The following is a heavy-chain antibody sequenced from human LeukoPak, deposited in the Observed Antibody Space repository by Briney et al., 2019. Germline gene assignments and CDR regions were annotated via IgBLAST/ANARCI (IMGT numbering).Heavy chain of an antibody. CDR1: GFPFSSYW. CDR3: ARVMTYCSSTSCYNYFDY. D-gene: IGHD2-2*01. V-gene: IGHV3-74*01. CDR2: INSDGSST. Sequence: GGSLRLSCAASGFPFSSYWMHWVRQAPGEGLVWVSRINSDGSSTSYADSVKGRFTISRDNAKNTLYLQMNSLRAEDTAVYYCARVMTYCSSTSCYNYFDYWGQGTLVTVSS. J-gene: IGHJ4*02.